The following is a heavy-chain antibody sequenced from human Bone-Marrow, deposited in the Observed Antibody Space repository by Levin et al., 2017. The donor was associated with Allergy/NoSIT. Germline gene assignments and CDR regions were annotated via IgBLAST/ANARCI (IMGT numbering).Heavy chain of an antibody. D-gene: IGHD6-19*01. CDR3: ARAPIAVAGTGYFDN. V-gene: IGHV6-1*01. J-gene: IGHJ4*02. CDR2: TYYRSKWYN. Sequence: SQTLSLTCAISGDSVSNNNAAWNWIRQSPSRGLEWLGRTYYRSKWYNDYAAFMKSRMSVNSDTSKNQFSLQLNSVTPEDTAVYYCARAPIAVAGTGYFDNWGQGTLVTVSS. CDR1: GDSVSNNNAA.